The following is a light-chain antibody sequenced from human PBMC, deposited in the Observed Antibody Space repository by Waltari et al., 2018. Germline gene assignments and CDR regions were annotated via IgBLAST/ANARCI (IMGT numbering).Light chain of an antibody. CDR1: QSVGRS. J-gene: IGKJ1*01. Sequence: EIVLTQSPGTLSLSPGERATLSCRASQSVGRSLAWYQQTPGQAPRLLIYDASRRATGVPDSFSGSGSGTDFSLTISRLEPEDFAVYYCQMYVRLPATFGQGTKVEIK. V-gene: IGKV3-20*01. CDR3: QMYVRLPAT. CDR2: DAS.